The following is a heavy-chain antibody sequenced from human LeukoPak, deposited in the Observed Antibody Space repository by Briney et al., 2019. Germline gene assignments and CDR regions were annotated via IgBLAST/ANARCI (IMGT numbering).Heavy chain of an antibody. CDR3: ARDSQRTRRLYDILTGYKKGNYYYYYMDV. D-gene: IGHD3-9*01. Sequence: GASVKVSCKASAYTFTGYYMHWVRQAPGQGLEWMGWINPNSGGTNYAQKFQGRVTMTRDTSISTAYMELSRLISDDTAVYYCARDSQRTRRLYDILTGYKKGNYYYYYMDVWGKGTTVTVSS. CDR1: AYTFTGYY. CDR2: INPNSGGT. J-gene: IGHJ6*03. V-gene: IGHV1-2*02.